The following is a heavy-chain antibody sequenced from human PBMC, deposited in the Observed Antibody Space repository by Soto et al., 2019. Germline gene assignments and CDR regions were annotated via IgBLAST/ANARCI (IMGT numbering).Heavy chain of an antibody. Sequence: EVQLLESGGGLVQPGGSPRLSCAASGFTFSSYAMSWVRQAPGKGLEWVSIISGSGDSTYYADSVKGRFTISRDNSKNTLYLQMNSLRDEDTAVYDCAKRTTGWYFDLWGRGTLVTVSS. CDR2: ISGSGDST. CDR3: AKRTTGWYFDL. J-gene: IGHJ2*01. CDR1: GFTFSSYA. V-gene: IGHV3-23*01.